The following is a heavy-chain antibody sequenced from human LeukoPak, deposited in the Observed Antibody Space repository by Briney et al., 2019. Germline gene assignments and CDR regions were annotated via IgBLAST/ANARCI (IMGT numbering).Heavy chain of an antibody. CDR3: AKLYSGSYYFGY. Sequence: GGSLRLSCAASGFTFSSYGMHWVRQAPGKGLEWVAFIRYDGSNKYYADSVKGRFTISRDNSKNTLYLQMNSLRAEGTAVYYCAKLYSGSYYFGYWGQGTLVTVSS. CDR1: GFTFSSYG. CDR2: IRYDGSNK. J-gene: IGHJ4*02. D-gene: IGHD1-26*01. V-gene: IGHV3-30*02.